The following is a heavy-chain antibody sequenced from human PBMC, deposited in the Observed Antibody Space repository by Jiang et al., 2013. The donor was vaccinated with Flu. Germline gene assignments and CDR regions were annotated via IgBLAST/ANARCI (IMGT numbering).Heavy chain of an antibody. CDR3: ARQLPTHYEYCYDSSGLSGDLFDY. J-gene: IGHJ4*02. D-gene: IGHD3-22*01. CDR1: GYSFTSYW. CDR2: IYPGDSDT. V-gene: IGHV5-51*01. Sequence: GAEVKKPGESLKISCKGSGYSFTSYWIGWVRQMPGKGLEWMGIIYPGDSDTRYSPSFQGQVTISADKSISTAYLQWSSLKASDTAMYYCARQLPTHYEYCYDSSGLSGDLFDYWGQGTWSPSPQ.